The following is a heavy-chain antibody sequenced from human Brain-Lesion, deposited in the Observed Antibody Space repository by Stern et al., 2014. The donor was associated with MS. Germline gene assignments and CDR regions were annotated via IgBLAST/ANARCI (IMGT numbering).Heavy chain of an antibody. J-gene: IGHJ4*02. D-gene: IGHD6-13*01. CDR1: GGSISSSNW. Sequence: VQLVESGPGLVKPSGTLSLTCAVSGGSISSSNWWSWVRQSPGKGLEWIGESDHSGSTIYNPSLKSRVPVSVDKSQNRFSLTLRSVPAADTAVYFCARFPASRPHVFDSWGQGTLVTVSS. CDR2: SDHSGST. V-gene: IGHV4-4*02. CDR3: ARFPASRPHVFDS.